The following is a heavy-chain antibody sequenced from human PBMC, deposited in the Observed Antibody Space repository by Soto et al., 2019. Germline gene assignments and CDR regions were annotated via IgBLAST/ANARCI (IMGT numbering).Heavy chain of an antibody. D-gene: IGHD1-26*01. CDR2: IRVYNGKT. CDR3: ARASGGYSDR. J-gene: IGHJ5*02. V-gene: IGHV1-18*04. CDR1: GYTFTSYD. Sequence: QVQLVQSGAEVKKPGASVKVSCKASGYTFTSYDISWVRQAPGQGLERMGWIRVYNGKTNYAQKFQDRVTVTTDTSTSTAYMELRSLRSDDTAVYYCARASGGYSDRWGQGTLVTVSS.